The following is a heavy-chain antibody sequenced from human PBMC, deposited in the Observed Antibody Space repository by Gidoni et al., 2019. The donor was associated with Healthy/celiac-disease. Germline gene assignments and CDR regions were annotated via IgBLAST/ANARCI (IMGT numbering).Heavy chain of an antibody. CDR1: GYTFTSYY. Sequence: QVQLVPSGAEVKKPGASVQVSCKASGYTFTSYYMHWARQAPGQGLEWMGIINPSGGSTSYAQKFQGRVTMTRDTSTSTVYMELSSLRSEDTAVYYCARLDTAMATYFDYWGQGTLVTVSS. J-gene: IGHJ4*02. CDR3: ARLDTAMATYFDY. V-gene: IGHV1-46*01. CDR2: INPSGGST. D-gene: IGHD5-18*01.